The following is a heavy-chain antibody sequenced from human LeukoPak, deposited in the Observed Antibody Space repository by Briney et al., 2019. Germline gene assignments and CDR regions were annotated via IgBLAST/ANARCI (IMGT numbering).Heavy chain of an antibody. V-gene: IGHV4-39*01. CDR3: ARQVSDYYYYYIDV. CDR2: IYYSETT. J-gene: IGHJ6*03. Sequence: PSETLSLTXTVSGGSISTTNYYWDWIRQPPGKGLDWIGSIYYSETTYYNSSLKSRVTISIDTSKNQFSLRLNSVTAADTAVYYCARQVSDYYYYYIDVWGKGTTVIVSS. CDR1: GGSISTTNYY. D-gene: IGHD5/OR15-5a*01.